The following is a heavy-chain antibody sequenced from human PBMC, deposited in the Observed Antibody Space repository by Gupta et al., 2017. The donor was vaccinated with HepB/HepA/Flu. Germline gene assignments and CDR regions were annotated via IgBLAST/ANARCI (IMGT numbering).Heavy chain of an antibody. D-gene: IGHD1-7*01. CDR1: GFSFSDHY. CDR2: TRNKANSYTT. CDR3: ARVRGVSWELNSFDY. Sequence: EVLLVESGGGLVQPGGSLRLSCAASGFSFSDHYMDWVRQSPGKGLEWVGRTRNKANSYTTEYAASVKGRFSISRDDSKNSLYLQMNSLKIEDTAVYYCARVRGVSWELNSFDYWGQGTPVTVSS. V-gene: IGHV3-72*01. J-gene: IGHJ4*02.